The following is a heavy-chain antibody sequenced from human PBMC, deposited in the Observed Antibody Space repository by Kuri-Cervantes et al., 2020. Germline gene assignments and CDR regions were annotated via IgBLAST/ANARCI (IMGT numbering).Heavy chain of an antibody. Sequence: GESLKISCAASGFSFRHYHMHWVRQAPGKGLEWVSTINGIGTRTHYADSVEGRFTISRDNSKNTVSLQMNGLRAEDTAVYFCARKVSGTLDYWGQGTLVTVSS. D-gene: IGHD3-10*01. CDR1: GFSFRHYH. J-gene: IGHJ4*02. V-gene: IGHV3-23*01. CDR3: ARKVSGTLDY. CDR2: INGIGTRT.